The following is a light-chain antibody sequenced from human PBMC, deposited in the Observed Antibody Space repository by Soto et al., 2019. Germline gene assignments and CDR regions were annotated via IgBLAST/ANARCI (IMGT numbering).Light chain of an antibody. CDR3: QQYKSDTST. CDR2: HXS. J-gene: IGKJ5*01. Sequence: DMQRTQSPPSLWASAGDRITITXRANPCNRRCLGRYQQKPEKAPKSXXDHXSSLQRGGPSRLSGSGSATDFHLTISSLQPEDSSNYYCQQYKSDTSTFGQGTRLEI. V-gene: IGKV1D-16*01. CDR1: PCNRRC.